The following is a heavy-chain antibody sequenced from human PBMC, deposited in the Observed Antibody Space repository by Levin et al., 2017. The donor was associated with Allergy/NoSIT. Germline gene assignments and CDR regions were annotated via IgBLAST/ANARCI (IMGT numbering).Heavy chain of an antibody. CDR2: ISHDGSSK. V-gene: IGHV3-30-3*01. CDR3: ARDRGAQQWEYYFDF. J-gene: IGHJ4*02. Sequence: GGSLRLSCAASGFTFSDYTMHWVRKAPGKGLEWMAVISHDGSSKYYADSVTGRFTISRDNSKNTLHLQMNSLSSEDTAVYYCARDRGAQQWEYYFDFWGQGTLVTVSS. CDR1: GFTFSDYT. D-gene: IGHD3-10*01.